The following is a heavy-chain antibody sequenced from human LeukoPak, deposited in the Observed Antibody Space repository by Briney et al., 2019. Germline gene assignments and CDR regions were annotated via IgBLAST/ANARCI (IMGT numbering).Heavy chain of an antibody. CDR2: VYYSGST. CDR1: GGSINSYY. V-gene: IGHV4-59*04. J-gene: IGHJ3*02. CDR3: ARPAHDAFDI. Sequence: SETLSLTCTVSGGSINSYYWSWIRQPPGKGLEWIGGVYYSGSTYFNPSLKSRLTMSVDTSNSHFSLRLGSVTAADTAVYYCARPAHDAFDIWGQGTKVTVSS.